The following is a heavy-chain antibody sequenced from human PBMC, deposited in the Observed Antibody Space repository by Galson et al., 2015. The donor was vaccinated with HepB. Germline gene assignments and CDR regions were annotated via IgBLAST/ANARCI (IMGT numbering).Heavy chain of an antibody. J-gene: IGHJ4*02. Sequence: LSLTCTVSGGSISSGSYYWSWIRQPAGKGLEWIGRIYTSGSTNYNPSLKSRVTMSVDTSKNQFSLKLSSVTAADTAVYYCARGPYYDSSGYNHGVDYWGQGTLVAVSS. CDR3: ARGPYYDSSGYNHGVDY. V-gene: IGHV4-61*02. CDR1: GGSISSGSYY. CDR2: IYTSGST. D-gene: IGHD3-22*01.